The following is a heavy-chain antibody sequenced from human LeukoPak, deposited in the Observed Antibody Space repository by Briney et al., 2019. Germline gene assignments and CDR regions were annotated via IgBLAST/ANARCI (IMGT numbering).Heavy chain of an antibody. D-gene: IGHD5-12*01. Sequence: SETLSLTCAVYGGSFSGYYWSWIRQPPGKGLEWIGEINHSGSTNYNPSLKSRVTISVDTPKNQFSLKLSSVTAADTAVYYCAREGNSGYDYFDYWGQGTLVTVSS. J-gene: IGHJ4*02. CDR1: GGSFSGYY. V-gene: IGHV4-34*01. CDR3: AREGNSGYDYFDY. CDR2: INHSGST.